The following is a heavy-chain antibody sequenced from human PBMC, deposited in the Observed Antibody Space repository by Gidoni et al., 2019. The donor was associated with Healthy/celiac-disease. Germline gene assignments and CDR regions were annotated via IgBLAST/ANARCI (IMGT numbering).Heavy chain of an antibody. J-gene: IGHJ3*02. Sequence: EVQLVESGGGLVKPGGSLRLSCAASGFTFSSYSMNWVRQAPGKGLEWVSSISSSSSYIYYADSVKGRFTISRDNAKNSLYLQMNSLRAEDTAVYYCARVAGDYAEDAFDIWGQGTMVTVSS. CDR1: GFTFSSYS. D-gene: IGHD4-17*01. V-gene: IGHV3-21*01. CDR3: ARVAGDYAEDAFDI. CDR2: ISSSSSYI.